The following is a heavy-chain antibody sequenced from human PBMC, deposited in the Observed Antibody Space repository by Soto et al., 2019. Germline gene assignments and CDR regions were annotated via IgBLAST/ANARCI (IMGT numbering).Heavy chain of an antibody. J-gene: IGHJ4*02. Sequence: PSETLSLTCTFSGGSINTVNYYLSWIRQSPDKGLEWIGHIYNGGTTYNNPSLTSRVTISVDTSNNQFSLKLSSVSAADTAMYYCVRDQDTYGLAVFDSWGQGTLVTVSS. D-gene: IGHD2-15*01. CDR2: IYNGGTT. CDR3: VRDQDTYGLAVFDS. V-gene: IGHV4-30-4*01. CDR1: GGSINTVNYY.